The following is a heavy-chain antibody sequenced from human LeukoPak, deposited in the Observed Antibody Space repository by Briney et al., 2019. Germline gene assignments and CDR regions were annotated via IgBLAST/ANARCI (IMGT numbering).Heavy chain of an antibody. V-gene: IGHV1-69*01. CDR1: GGTFSSYA. D-gene: IGHD3-3*01. CDR3: ARGGGFITIFEVVTPIYYYGMDV. Sequence: GSSVKVSCKASGGTFSSYAISWVRQAPGQGLEWMGGIIPIFGTANYAQKFQGRVTITADESTSTAYMELSSLRSEDTAVYYCARGGGFITIFEVVTPIYYYGMDVWGQGTTVTVSS. J-gene: IGHJ6*02. CDR2: IIPIFGTA.